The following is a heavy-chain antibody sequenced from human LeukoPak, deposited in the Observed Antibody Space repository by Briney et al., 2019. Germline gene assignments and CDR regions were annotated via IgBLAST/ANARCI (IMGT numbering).Heavy chain of an antibody. CDR1: GFTVSGNY. CDR3: ARAHLENTLPFDY. V-gene: IGHV3-66*02. CDR2: IYSDSST. Sequence: GGSLRLSCAASGFTVSGNYMSWVRQAPGKGLEWVSVIYSDSSTYYADSVKGRFTISRDNSKNTVYLQMNSLRAEDTAVYYCARAHLENTLPFDYWGQGTLVTASS. D-gene: IGHD3-3*01. J-gene: IGHJ4*02.